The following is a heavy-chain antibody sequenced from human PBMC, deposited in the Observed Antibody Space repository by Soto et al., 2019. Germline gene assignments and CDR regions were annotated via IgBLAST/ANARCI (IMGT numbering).Heavy chain of an antibody. J-gene: IGHJ4*02. V-gene: IGHV5-51*01. D-gene: IGHD3-10*01. CDR2: IYPGDSDT. Sequence: QMPGKGLEWMGIIYPGDSDTRYSPSFQGQVTISADKSISTAYLQWSSLKASDTAMYYCARLLGPPREYYFDYWGQGTLVTVSS. CDR3: ARLLGPPREYYFDY.